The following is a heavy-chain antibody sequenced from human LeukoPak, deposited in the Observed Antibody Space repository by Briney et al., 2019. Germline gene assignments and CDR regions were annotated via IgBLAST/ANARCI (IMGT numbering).Heavy chain of an antibody. D-gene: IGHD6-19*01. CDR1: GGSISSYY. CDR2: IYYSGNT. CDR3: ARSFDKSVDGKYYFDY. V-gene: IGHV4-59*01. Sequence: SETLSLTRTVSGGSISSYYWSWIRQSPGKGLEWIGYIYYSGNTNYNPSLKSRVTISADTSKNQFSLKMTSVTAADTAVYYCARSFDKSVDGKYYFDYWGQGTLVTVSS. J-gene: IGHJ4*02.